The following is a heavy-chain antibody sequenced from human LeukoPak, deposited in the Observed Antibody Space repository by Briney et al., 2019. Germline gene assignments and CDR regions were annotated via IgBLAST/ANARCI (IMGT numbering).Heavy chain of an antibody. CDR1: GFTFSAST. J-gene: IGHJ4*02. Sequence: PGRSLRLSCVASGFTFSASTMHWVRQAPGKGLEWVAVMSYDGFTKYYADSVKGRFTISRDNSKTTLFLHMNGLRAEDTAVYYCAKDPDCTSGVCYTFFDYWGQGTLVTVSS. CDR2: MSYDGFTK. CDR3: AKDPDCTSGVCYTFFDY. V-gene: IGHV3-30*04. D-gene: IGHD2-8*01.